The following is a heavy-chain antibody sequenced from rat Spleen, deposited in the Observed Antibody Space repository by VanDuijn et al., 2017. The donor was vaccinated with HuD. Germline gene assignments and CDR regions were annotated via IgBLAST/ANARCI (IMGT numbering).Heavy chain of an antibody. CDR1: GFTFSNYD. J-gene: IGHJ4*01. CDR2: ISPSGGST. Sequence: EVQLVESGGGLVQPGRSLKLSCAVSGFTFSNYDMAWVRQAPTKGLEWVVSISPSGGSTYYRDSVKGRFTVSRDNATSTLYLQMDSLRSEDTATYYCARHLAAGVMDAWGQGASVTVSS. CDR3: ARHLAAGVMDA. D-gene: IGHD1-2*01. V-gene: IGHV5-25*01.